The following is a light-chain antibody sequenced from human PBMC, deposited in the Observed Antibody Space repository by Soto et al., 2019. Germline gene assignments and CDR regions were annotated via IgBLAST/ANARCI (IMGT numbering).Light chain of an antibody. V-gene: IGKV3-20*01. Sequence: EVVLAQSPGTLSLSPGERATLSCRASQSVTNSFLAWYQQKPGQAPRLLIYGASRRATGIPDRFTGSGSGTDFPLTISRLEPEDFAVYYCQQYVSSPWAFGQGTMVDIK. CDR1: QSVTNSF. CDR2: GAS. J-gene: IGKJ1*01. CDR3: QQYVSSPWA.